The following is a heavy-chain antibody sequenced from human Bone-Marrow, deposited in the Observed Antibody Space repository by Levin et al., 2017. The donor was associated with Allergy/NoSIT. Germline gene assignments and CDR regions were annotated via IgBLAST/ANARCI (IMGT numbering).Heavy chain of an antibody. D-gene: IGHD3-3*01. CDR2: IKSEPDGGTT. V-gene: IGHV3-15*01. Sequence: KGLEWVGRIKSEPDGGTTDYAAPVKGRFTISRDDSKDMLYLQMNSLKTEDAAMYYCTAGIPTFWSGYYTGYYYYMDVWGKGTTVTVSS. CDR3: TAGIPTFWSGYYTGYYYYMDV. J-gene: IGHJ6*03.